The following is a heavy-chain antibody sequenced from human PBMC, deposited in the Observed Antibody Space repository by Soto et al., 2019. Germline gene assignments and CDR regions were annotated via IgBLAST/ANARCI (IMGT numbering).Heavy chain of an antibody. D-gene: IGHD6-13*01. CDR1: GYSFSDYY. CDR2: ISPSGSSR. CDR3: ARNLEQQLPNHYYYYGMDV. Sequence: ASVKVSCKASGYSFSDYYMHWVRQAPGQGFQWMGIISPSGSSRRYAQRFQGRVTMTRDASTSTVYMELSSLRSEDTAVYYCARNLEQQLPNHYYYYGMDVWAQGTTVTGSS. J-gene: IGHJ6*02. V-gene: IGHV1-46*03.